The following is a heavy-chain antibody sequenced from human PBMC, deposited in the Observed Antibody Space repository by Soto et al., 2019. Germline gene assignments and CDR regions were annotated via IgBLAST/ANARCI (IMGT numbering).Heavy chain of an antibody. D-gene: IGHD3-10*01. CDR2: IYTDGSRT. CDR3: ARGAGGYYYMDV. J-gene: IGHJ6*03. V-gene: IGHV3-74*01. Sequence: EVQLVESGGGLVQPGGSLRLSSAASGFTFSSYWMHWVRQAPGKGLVWVSRIYTDGSRTSYADSVKGRFTISRDNAKNTLYLQMNSLRAEDTAVYYCARGAGGYYYMDVWGKGTTVTVSS. CDR1: GFTFSSYW.